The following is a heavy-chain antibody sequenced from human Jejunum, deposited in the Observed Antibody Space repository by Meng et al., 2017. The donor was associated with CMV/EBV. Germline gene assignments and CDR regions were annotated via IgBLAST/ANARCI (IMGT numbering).Heavy chain of an antibody. D-gene: IGHD2-2*01. CDR1: GFLRRTGYS. CDR2: FYYSGST. V-gene: IGHV4-39*01. Sequence: GFLRRTGYSWGWIREPTGKGLEWVGSFYYSGSTYYNPSLKSRVTISVDTSKNKFSLKRSSVTAADTAVYYCARGYASWTVDGRVGYWGQGTLVTVSS. J-gene: IGHJ4*02. CDR3: ARGYASWTVDGRVGY.